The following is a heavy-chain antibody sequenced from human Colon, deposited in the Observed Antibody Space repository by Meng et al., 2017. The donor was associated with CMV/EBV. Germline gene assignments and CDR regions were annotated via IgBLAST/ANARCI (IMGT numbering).Heavy chain of an antibody. V-gene: IGHV3-30-3*01. CDR3: VRAETTVTTSFDS. CDR1: GFTFDNYA. Sequence: AASGFTFDNYAMHWVRQAPGKGLQWVALISYDGTNIRYTDSVTGRFTISRDNSKNTLYLQMNSLRNEDSALYYCVRAETTVTTSFDSWGRGALVTVSS. J-gene: IGHJ4*02. D-gene: IGHD4-17*01. CDR2: ISYDGTNI.